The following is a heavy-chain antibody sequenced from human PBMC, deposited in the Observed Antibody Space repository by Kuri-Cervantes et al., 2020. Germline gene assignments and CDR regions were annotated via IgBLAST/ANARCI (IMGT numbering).Heavy chain of an antibody. CDR3: ARDSEYYDILTGYYLRPHAFDI. D-gene: IGHD3-9*01. V-gene: IGHV4-39*07. CDR2: IYYSGST. CDR1: GGSISSSSYY. Sequence: SETLSLTCTVPGGSISSSSYYWGWIRQPPGKGLEWIGSIYYSGSTYYNPSLKSRVTISVDTSKNQFSLKLSSVTAADTAVYYCARDSEYYDILTGYYLRPHAFDIWGQGTMVTVSS. J-gene: IGHJ3*02.